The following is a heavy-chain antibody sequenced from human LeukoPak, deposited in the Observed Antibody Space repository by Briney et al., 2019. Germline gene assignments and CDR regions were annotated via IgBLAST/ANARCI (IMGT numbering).Heavy chain of an antibody. J-gene: IGHJ4*02. CDR2: ITGTRTYV. Sequence: GGSLRLSCTASGFTFSAFTMNWVRQAPGKGLMSVSSITGTRTYVYYADSVEGRFTTSRDNAKKSLYLQMNSLRAEDTAVYYFARDPPRVGCGGQGTLVTVSP. V-gene: IGHV3-21*01. CDR1: GFTFSAFT. CDR3: ARDPPRVGC.